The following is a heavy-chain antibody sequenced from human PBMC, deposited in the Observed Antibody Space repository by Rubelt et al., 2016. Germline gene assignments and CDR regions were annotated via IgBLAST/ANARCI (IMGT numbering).Heavy chain of an antibody. Sequence: EVQLLESGGGLVQPGGSLRLSCAASGFAFSSFAMSWVRQAPGKGLEWVSAITGRGDSTYYADFVKGRLTISRDNSKNTLYLQMNSLRADDTAIYYCARGLPHGYWGQGTLVAVSS. J-gene: IGHJ4*02. D-gene: IGHD3-16*01. CDR3: ARGLPHGY. CDR1: GFAFSSFA. V-gene: IGHV3-23*01. CDR2: ITGRGDST.